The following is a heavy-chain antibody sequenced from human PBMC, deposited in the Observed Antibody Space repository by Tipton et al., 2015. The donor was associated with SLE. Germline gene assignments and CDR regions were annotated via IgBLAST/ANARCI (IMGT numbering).Heavy chain of an antibody. CDR2: MNWSGGST. D-gene: IGHD1-26*01. CDR3: ARESGSYSKDDAFDI. J-gene: IGHJ3*02. Sequence: SLRLSCAASGFKFDDYVMSWVRQAPGKGLEWVSGMNWSGGSTGYADSVKGRFTVSRDNAKNSLFLEMSSLRAEDTALYYCARESGSYSKDDAFDIWGQGTMVIVSP. V-gene: IGHV3-20*04. CDR1: GFKFDDYV.